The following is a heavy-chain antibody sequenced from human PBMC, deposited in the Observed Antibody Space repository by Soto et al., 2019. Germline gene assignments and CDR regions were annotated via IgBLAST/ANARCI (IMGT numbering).Heavy chain of an antibody. D-gene: IGHD3-10*01. CDR3: ARRSRLLWFGELLRIPGWFDP. CDR1: GGFLSESY. CDR2: INHVGGT. J-gene: IGHJ5*02. Sequence: SETLSLTCAVYGGFLSESYWTWIRQPPGKGLEWIGEINHVGGTNYNPSLKSRVTISVDTSKNQFSLKLSSVTAADTAVYYCARRSRLLWFGELLRIPGWFDPGGQGTLVT. V-gene: IGHV4-34*01.